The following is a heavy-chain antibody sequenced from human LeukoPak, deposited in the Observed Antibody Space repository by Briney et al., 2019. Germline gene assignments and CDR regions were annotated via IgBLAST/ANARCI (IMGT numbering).Heavy chain of an antibody. CDR3: ARRPRAGWFDP. Sequence: SETLSLTCTVSGGSISSYYWSWIRQPPGKGLEWIGYIYYSGSTNYNPSLKSRVTISVDTSKNQFSLKLRSVTAADTAVYYCARRPRAGWFDPWGQGTLVTVSS. V-gene: IGHV4-59*08. CDR2: IYYSGST. J-gene: IGHJ5*02. CDR1: GGSISSYY.